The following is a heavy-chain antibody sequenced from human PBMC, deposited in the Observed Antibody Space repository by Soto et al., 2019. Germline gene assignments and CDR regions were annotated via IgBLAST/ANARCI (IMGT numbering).Heavy chain of an antibody. Sequence: ASVKVSCKASGYTFTSYDINWVLQATGQGLEWMGWMNPNSGNTGYAQKFQGRVTMTRNTSISTAYMELSSLRSEDTAVYYCARGLYDYVWGRYRYRDYWGQGTLVTVSS. V-gene: IGHV1-8*01. CDR2: MNPNSGNT. CDR1: GYTFTSYD. D-gene: IGHD3-16*02. J-gene: IGHJ4*02. CDR3: ARGLYDYVWGRYRYRDY.